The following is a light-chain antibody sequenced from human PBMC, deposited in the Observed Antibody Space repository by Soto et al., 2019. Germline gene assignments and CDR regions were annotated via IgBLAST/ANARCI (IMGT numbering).Light chain of an antibody. CDR2: GAS. Sequence: EIVMTQATATLSVSPGKRTTLSCRASQSVSSSYLAWYQQKPGQAPRLLIYGASSRATGIPDRFSGSGSGTDFTLTISTLEPEDFAVYYCQQFSSYPLTFGGGTKVDIK. V-gene: IGKV3-20*01. CDR1: QSVSSSY. J-gene: IGKJ4*01. CDR3: QQFSSYPLT.